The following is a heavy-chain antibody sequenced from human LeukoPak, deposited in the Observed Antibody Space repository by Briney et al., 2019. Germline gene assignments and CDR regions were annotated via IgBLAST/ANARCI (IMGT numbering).Heavy chain of an antibody. J-gene: IGHJ6*03. CDR1: GGSISSSSYY. Sequence: SETLSLTCTVSGGSISSSSYYWGWIRQPPGKGLEWIGEINHSGSTNYNPSLKSRVTISVDTSKNQFSLKLSSVTAADTAVYYCARRRYYGSGSSPHMDVWGKGTTVTISS. CDR3: ARRRYYGSGSSPHMDV. V-gene: IGHV4-39*07. CDR2: INHSGST. D-gene: IGHD3-10*01.